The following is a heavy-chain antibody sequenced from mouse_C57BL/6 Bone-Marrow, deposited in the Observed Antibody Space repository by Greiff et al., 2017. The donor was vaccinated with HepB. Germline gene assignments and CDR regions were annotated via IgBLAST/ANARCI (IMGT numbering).Heavy chain of an antibody. CDR3: ATYGSSTGWYFDV. CDR1: GYTFTDYY. D-gene: IGHD1-1*01. Sequence: VQLQQSGAELVRPGASVKLSCKASGYTFTDYYINWVKQRPGQGLEWIARIYPGSGNTYYNEKFKGKATLTAEKSSSTAYMQLSSLTSEDSAVYFCATYGSSTGWYFDVWGTGTTVTVSS. CDR2: IYPGSGNT. J-gene: IGHJ1*03. V-gene: IGHV1-76*01.